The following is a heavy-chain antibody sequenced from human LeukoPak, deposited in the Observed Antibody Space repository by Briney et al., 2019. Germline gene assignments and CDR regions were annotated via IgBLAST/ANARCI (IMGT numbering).Heavy chain of an antibody. Sequence: SETLSLTCTVSGGSISTYYWSWIRQPPGKGLEWVGNIYYSGSNNYNPSLKGLVTISLDTSKNQFSLKLTAVTAADTAVYYCARHRYSSAWSVFDYWGQGTLVTVSS. V-gene: IGHV4-59*08. CDR1: GGSISTYY. D-gene: IGHD6-19*01. CDR3: ARHRYSSAWSVFDY. CDR2: IYYSGSN. J-gene: IGHJ4*02.